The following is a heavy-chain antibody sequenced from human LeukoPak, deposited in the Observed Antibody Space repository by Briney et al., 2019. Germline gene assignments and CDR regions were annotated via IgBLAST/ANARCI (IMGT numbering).Heavy chain of an antibody. Sequence: GGSLRLSCAASGFTFSSYAMSWVRQAPGKGLEWVSTIGSGGGYTYYADSVKGRFTISRDNSKNTLYLQMNSLRAEDTAVYNCAKSLYYYYYMDVWGKGTTVTVSS. V-gene: IGHV3-23*01. CDR2: IGSGGGYT. CDR1: GFTFSSYA. CDR3: AKSLYYYYYMDV. J-gene: IGHJ6*03.